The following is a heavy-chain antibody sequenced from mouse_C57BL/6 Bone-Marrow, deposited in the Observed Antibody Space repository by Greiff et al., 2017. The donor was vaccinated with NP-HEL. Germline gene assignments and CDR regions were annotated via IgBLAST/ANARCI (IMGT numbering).Heavy chain of an antibody. Sequence: VQLQQSGPELVKPGASVKISCKASGYTFTDYYMNWVKQSHGKSLEWIGDINPNNGGTSYNQKFKGKATLTVDKSSRTAYMELRSLTSEDSAVYYCAPYYYGSSWAWFAYWGQGTLVTVSA. CDR2: INPNNGGT. CDR3: APYYYGSSWAWFAY. J-gene: IGHJ3*01. CDR1: GYTFTDYY. D-gene: IGHD1-1*01. V-gene: IGHV1-26*01.